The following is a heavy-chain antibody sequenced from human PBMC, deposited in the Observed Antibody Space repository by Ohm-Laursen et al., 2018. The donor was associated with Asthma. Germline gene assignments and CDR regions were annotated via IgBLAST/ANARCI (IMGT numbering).Heavy chain of an antibody. Sequence: TLSLTCTVSGGSITSGPFYWTWIRQRPGTGLEWIGNIHYSGTTIYTPSLESRLTISLDTSKNQFSLNLSSVTAADTALYFCARDGRLRGSFDYWGQGNLVTVSS. CDR3: ARDGRLRGSFDY. CDR2: IHYSGTT. CDR1: GGSITSGPFY. D-gene: IGHD3-10*01. J-gene: IGHJ4*02. V-gene: IGHV4-31*03.